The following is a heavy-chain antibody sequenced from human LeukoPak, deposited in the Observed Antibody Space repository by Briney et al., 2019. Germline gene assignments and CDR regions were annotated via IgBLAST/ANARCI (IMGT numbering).Heavy chain of an antibody. CDR3: GSGWLFSTIDY. D-gene: IGHD3-9*01. CDR2: ISYDGSNK. Sequence: PGGSLRLSCAASGFTFSSYAMHWVRQAPGKGLEWVAVISYDGSNKYYADSVKGRFTISRDNSKNTLYLQMNSLRAEDTAVYYCGSGWLFSTIDYWGQGTLVTVSS. J-gene: IGHJ4*02. V-gene: IGHV3-30*04. CDR1: GFTFSSYA.